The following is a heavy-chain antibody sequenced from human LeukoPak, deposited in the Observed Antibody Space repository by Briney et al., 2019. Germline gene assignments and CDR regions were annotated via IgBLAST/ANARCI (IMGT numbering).Heavy chain of an antibody. CDR1: GFTFDDYA. V-gene: IGHV3-9*01. CDR2: ISWSSGSI. J-gene: IGHJ4*02. D-gene: IGHD3-10*01. CDR3: AKQTYYYGSGSYGCFDY. Sequence: GGSLRLSCAASGFTFDDYAMHWVRQAPGKGLEWVSGISWSSGSIGYADSVKGRFTISRANAKNSLYLQMNSLRAEDTALYYCAKQTYYYGSGSYGCFDYWGQGTLVTVSS.